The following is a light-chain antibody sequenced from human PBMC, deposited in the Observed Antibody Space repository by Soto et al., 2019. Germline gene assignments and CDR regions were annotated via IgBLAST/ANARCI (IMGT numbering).Light chain of an antibody. CDR2: SNN. CDR3: AAWDDSLDGPGYV. J-gene: IGLJ1*01. CDR1: SSNIGSNT. Sequence: QSVLTQTPSASGTPGQRVTISCSVSSSNIGSNTVNWYQQLPGTAPKLLIYSNNRRPSGVPVRFSDSKSGTSASLAISGLQSEDEAYYYCAAWDDSLDGPGYVFGTGTKLTVL. V-gene: IGLV1-44*01.